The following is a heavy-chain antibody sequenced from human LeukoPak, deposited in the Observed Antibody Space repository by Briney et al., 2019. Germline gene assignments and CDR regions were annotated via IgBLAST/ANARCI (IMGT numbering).Heavy chain of an antibody. J-gene: IGHJ4*02. CDR1: GYTFTSYY. Sequence: ASVKVSCTASGYTFTSYYMHWVRQAPGQGLEWMGRINPNSGGTNYAQKFQGRVTMTRDTSISTAYMELSRLRSDDTAVYYCARLHDTRFDYWGQGTLVTVSS. CDR3: ARLHDTRFDY. V-gene: IGHV1-2*06. D-gene: IGHD3-9*01. CDR2: INPNSGGT.